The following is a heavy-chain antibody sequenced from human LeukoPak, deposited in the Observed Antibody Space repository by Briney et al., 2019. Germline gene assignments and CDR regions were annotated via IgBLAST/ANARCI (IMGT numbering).Heavy chain of an antibody. D-gene: IGHD2-2*02. V-gene: IGHV4-59*08. CDR3: ARVKANFCSSTSCYTTPYYYMDD. J-gene: IGHJ6*03. Sequence: SETLSLTCTVSGVSINTYSWSWVRQPPGKGLEWIGYMSYTGSTSYNPSLRSRVTISVDKSKNQFSLKLSSVTAADTAVYYCARVKANFCSSTSCYTTPYYYMDDWGKGTTVTVSS. CDR2: MSYTGST. CDR1: GVSINTYS.